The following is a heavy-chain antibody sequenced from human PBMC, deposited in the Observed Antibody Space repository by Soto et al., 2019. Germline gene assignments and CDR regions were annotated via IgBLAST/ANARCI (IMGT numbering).Heavy chain of an antibody. Sequence: SETLSLTCTVSGGSISSYYWSWIRQPPGKGLEWIGYIYYSGSTNYNPSLKIRVTISVDTSKNKFSLKLSSVKAADKAVYYCERDSGSYRFDYWGQAKLVTVS. CDR2: IYYSGST. V-gene: IGHV4-59*01. D-gene: IGHD1-26*01. CDR3: ERDSGSYRFDY. J-gene: IGHJ4*02. CDR1: GGSISSYY.